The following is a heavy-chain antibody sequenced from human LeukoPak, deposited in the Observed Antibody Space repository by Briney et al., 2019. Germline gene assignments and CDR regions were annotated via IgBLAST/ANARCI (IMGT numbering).Heavy chain of an antibody. CDR2: ISVYNGIT. V-gene: IGHV1-18*01. Sequence: ASVKDSCKASGYTFTSYGINGVRQAPGQGLEWMGWISVYNGITNYAQILQGRVTMTADRSTSTAYMELRSLRSDDTAVYYCARGPPVFAVSRGDYWGQGTLVTVSS. CDR1: GYTFTSYG. CDR3: ARGPPVFAVSRGDY. D-gene: IGHD3-3*01. J-gene: IGHJ4*02.